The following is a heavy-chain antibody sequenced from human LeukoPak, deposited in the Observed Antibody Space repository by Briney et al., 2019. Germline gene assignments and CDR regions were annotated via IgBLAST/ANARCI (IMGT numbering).Heavy chain of an antibody. V-gene: IGHV1-46*01. CDR3: ARYNGDLTGGFDY. J-gene: IGHJ4*02. Sequence: GASVKVSCKASGYTSTNCYIHWVRQAPGQGLEWMGIINPAGGSTGYAQKFQGRVTMTRDTSTSTVYMELSSLRSEDTAVYYCARYNGDLTGGFDYWGQGTLVTVSS. CDR1: GYTSTNCY. CDR2: INPAGGST. D-gene: IGHD4-17*01.